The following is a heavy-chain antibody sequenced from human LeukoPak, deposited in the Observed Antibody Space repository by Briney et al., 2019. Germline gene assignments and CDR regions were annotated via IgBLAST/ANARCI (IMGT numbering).Heavy chain of an antibody. CDR3: ARRAWGQYSSSWYY. CDR1: GGSISSSSYY. Sequence: PSETLSLTCTVSGGSISSSSYYWGWIRQPPGKGLEWIGDISYSGSTYYNPSLKSRVTISVDTSKNQFSLKLSSVTAADTAVYYCARRAWGQYSSSWYYWGQGTLVTVSS. D-gene: IGHD6-13*01. J-gene: IGHJ4*02. CDR2: ISYSGST. V-gene: IGHV4-39*07.